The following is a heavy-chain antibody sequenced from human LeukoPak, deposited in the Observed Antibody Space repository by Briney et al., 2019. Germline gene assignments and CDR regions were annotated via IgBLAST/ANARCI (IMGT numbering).Heavy chain of an antibody. J-gene: IGHJ4*02. V-gene: IGHV3-23*01. CDR2: ISGSGGST. D-gene: IGHD1-26*01. Sequence: GGTLRLSWAASGFTFSSYGVSWVRQAPGEGLEWVSAISGSGGSTYYADSVKGRFTISRDNSKNTLYLQMNSLRAEDTAVYYCARERHSTDLRDWGQGTLVTVSS. CDR1: GFTFSSYG. CDR3: ARERHSTDLRD.